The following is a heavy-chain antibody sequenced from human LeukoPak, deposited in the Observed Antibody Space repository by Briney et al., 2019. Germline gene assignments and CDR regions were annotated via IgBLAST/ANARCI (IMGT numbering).Heavy chain of an antibody. Sequence: PGGSLRLSCTASTRYFTNYWMHWIRQVPGRGLAWVARIDRDGITTDYADSVKGRFTISRDNAKISLYLQMNSLRADDTAVYYCSRALLQPAVAGYRNWFDPWGQGTLVTVSS. V-gene: IGHV3-74*01. CDR1: TRYFTNYW. CDR2: IDRDGITT. J-gene: IGHJ5*02. D-gene: IGHD6-19*01. CDR3: SRALLQPAVAGYRNWFDP.